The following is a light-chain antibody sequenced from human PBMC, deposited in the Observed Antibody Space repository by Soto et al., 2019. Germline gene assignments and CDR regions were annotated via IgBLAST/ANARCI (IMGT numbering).Light chain of an antibody. CDR2: DAS. Sequence: EIVLTQSPATLSLSPGERATLSCRASQSVSSYLAWYQQKPGQAPRLLIYDASNRATGIPARFSGSGSGTDFTLTINSLEPDDFALYYCQQRSNWPQITFGQGTRLEI. CDR1: QSVSSY. CDR3: QQRSNWPQIT. J-gene: IGKJ5*01. V-gene: IGKV3-11*01.